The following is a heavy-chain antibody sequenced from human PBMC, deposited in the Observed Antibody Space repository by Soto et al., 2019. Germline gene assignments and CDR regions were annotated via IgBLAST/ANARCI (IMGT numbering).Heavy chain of an antibody. J-gene: IGHJ5*02. CDR1: GGSISNYS. CDR3: ARVPLP. CDR2: IYHSGST. V-gene: IGHV4-30-2*01. Sequence: PSETLSLTCTVSGGSISNYSWSWIRQPPGKGLEWIGYIYHSGSTYYNPSLKSRVTISVDRSKNQFSLKLSSVTAADTAVYYCARVPLPWGQGTLVTVSS.